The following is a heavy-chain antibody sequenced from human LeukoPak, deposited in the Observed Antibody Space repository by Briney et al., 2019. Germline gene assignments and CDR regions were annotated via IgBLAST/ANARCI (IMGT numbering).Heavy chain of an antibody. V-gene: IGHV4-34*01. Sequence: SETLSLTCAVYGGSFSGYYWSWIRQPPGEGLEWIGEINHSGSTNYNPSLKSRVTISVDTSKNQFSLKLSSVTAADTAVYYCARGRGYSSSWFIDYWGQGTLVTVSS. J-gene: IGHJ4*02. CDR2: INHSGST. D-gene: IGHD6-13*01. CDR1: GGSFSGYY. CDR3: ARGRGYSSSWFIDY.